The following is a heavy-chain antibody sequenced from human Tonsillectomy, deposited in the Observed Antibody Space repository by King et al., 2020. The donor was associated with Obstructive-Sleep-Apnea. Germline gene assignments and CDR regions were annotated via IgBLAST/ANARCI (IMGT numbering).Heavy chain of an antibody. CDR3: ARGGRDYYDSSGYAY. V-gene: IGHV4-39*07. CDR1: GGSISSSSYY. Sequence: QLQESGPGLVKPSETLSLTCTVSGGSISSSSYYWGWIRQPPGKGLEWIGSIYYSGSTYYNPSLKRRVTISVDTSKNQFSLKLSSVTAADTAVYYCARGGRDYYDSSGYAYWGQGTLVTVSS. D-gene: IGHD3-22*01. CDR2: IYYSGST. J-gene: IGHJ4*02.